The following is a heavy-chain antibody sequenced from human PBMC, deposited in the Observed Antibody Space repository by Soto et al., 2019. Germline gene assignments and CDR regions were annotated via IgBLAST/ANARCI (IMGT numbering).Heavy chain of an antibody. CDR3: ARGRYSSSWHPMNWFDH. D-gene: IGHD6-13*01. V-gene: IGHV4-59*01. Sequence: PXETLSLTCTVSGGSISSYYWSWIRQPPGKGLEWIGYIYYSGSTNYNPSLKSRVTISVDTSKNQFSLKLSSVTAADTAVYYCARGRYSSSWHPMNWFDHWGQGTLVTVSS. CDR2: IYYSGST. CDR1: GGSISSYY. J-gene: IGHJ5*02.